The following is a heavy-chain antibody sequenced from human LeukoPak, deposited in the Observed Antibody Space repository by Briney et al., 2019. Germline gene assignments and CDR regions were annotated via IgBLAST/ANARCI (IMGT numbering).Heavy chain of an antibody. CDR3: ARGCSSTSCYDY. J-gene: IGHJ4*02. CDR1: GYTFTSYG. Sequence: GASVKVSCKASGYTFTSYGISWVRQAPGQGLEWMGGIIPIFGTANYAQKFQGRVTITTDESTSTAYMELSSLRSEDTAVYYCARGCSSTSCYDYWGQGTLVTVSS. V-gene: IGHV1-69*05. D-gene: IGHD2-2*01. CDR2: IIPIFGTA.